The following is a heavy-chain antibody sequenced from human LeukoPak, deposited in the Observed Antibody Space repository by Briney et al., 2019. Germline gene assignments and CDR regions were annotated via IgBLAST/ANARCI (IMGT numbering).Heavy chain of an antibody. D-gene: IGHD4-17*01. V-gene: IGHV3-7*01. CDR1: GFTFSSYW. CDR2: IKQDGSEK. Sequence: HTGGSLRLSCAASGFTFSSYWMSWVRQAPGKGLEWVANIKQDGSEKYYVDSVKGRFTISRDNSKNTLYLQMNSLRAEDTAVYYCAKDATGPPDYGDYSFDYWGQGTLVTVSS. CDR3: AKDATGPPDYGDYSFDY. J-gene: IGHJ4*02.